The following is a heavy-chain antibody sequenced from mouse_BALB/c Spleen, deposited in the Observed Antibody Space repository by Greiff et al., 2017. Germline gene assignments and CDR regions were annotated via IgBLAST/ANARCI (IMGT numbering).Heavy chain of an antibody. V-gene: IGHV5-6-5*01. CDR2: ISSGGST. J-gene: IGHJ3*01. CDR3: ARVRGYPPWFAY. CDR1: GFTFSSYA. Sequence: EVQLVESGGGLVKPGGSLKLSCAASGFTFSSYAMSWVRQTPEKRLEWVASISSGGSTYYPDSVKGRFTISRDNARNILYLQMSSLRSEDTAMYYCARVRGYPPWFAYWGQGTLVTVSA.